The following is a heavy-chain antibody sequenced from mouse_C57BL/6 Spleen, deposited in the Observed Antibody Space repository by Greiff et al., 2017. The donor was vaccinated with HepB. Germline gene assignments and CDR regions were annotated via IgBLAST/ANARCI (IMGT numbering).Heavy chain of an antibody. V-gene: IGHV5-17*01. Sequence: EVKLQQSGGGLVKPGGSLKLSCAASGFTFSDYGMHWVRQAPEKGLEWVAYISSGSSTIYYADTVKGRFTIARDNAKKPLFLQMTSLRSEDTAMYYCARPHYYGSSRNAMDYWGQGTSVTVSS. CDR3: ARPHYYGSSRNAMDY. CDR1: GFTFSDYG. D-gene: IGHD1-1*01. CDR2: ISSGSSTI. J-gene: IGHJ4*01.